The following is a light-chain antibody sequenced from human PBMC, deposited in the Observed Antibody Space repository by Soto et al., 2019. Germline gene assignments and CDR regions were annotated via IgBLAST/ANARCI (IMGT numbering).Light chain of an antibody. J-gene: IGKJ1*01. CDR1: QSVTSNS. CDR2: SAS. V-gene: IGKV3-20*01. Sequence: EIVLTQSPGSLSLSPGEGATLSCRASQSVTSNSLAWYQQKPGQAPRLLIYSASDRATGIPDRFSGSGSGTDFTLTISRLEPEDFAVYLCHQYGSSPWTFGQGTKVEIK. CDR3: HQYGSSPWT.